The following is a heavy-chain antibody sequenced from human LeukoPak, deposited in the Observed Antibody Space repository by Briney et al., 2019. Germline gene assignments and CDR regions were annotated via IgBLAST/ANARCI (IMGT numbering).Heavy chain of an antibody. D-gene: IGHD2-2*01. CDR1: GYTFTSYY. V-gene: IGHV1-46*01. J-gene: IGHJ6*03. CDR3: ARVTRGCSSTSCYSPYYYYYYMDV. CDR2: INPSGGST. Sequence: GASVKVSCKASGYTFTSYYMHWVRQAPGQGLEWMGIINPSGGSTSYAQKFQGRVTMTRDTSTSTVYMELSSLRSEDTAVYYCARVTRGCSSTSCYSPYYYYYYMDVWGKGTTVTVSS.